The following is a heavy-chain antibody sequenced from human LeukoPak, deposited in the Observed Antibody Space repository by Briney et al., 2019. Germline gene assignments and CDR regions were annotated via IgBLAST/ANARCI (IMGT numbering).Heavy chain of an antibody. J-gene: IGHJ6*03. V-gene: IGHV3-9*03. CDR3: AKDRLAEYYYYYMDV. D-gene: IGHD3-9*01. CDR2: ISWNSGSI. CDR1: GFTFDDYG. Sequence: PGGSLRLSCAAPGFTFDDYGMSWVRQAPGKGLEWVSGISWNSGSIGYADSVKGRFTISRDNAKNSLYLQMNSVRAEDMALYYCAKDRLAEYYYYYMDVWDKGTTVTVSS.